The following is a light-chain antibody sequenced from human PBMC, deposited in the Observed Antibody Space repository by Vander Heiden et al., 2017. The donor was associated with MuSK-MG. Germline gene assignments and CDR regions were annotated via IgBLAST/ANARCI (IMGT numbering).Light chain of an antibody. V-gene: IGLV2-14*03. CDR2: DVS. Sequence: QSALTQPASVSGSPGQSITISCSGTSSDVGGYNSFSWYQQHPGKAPKLMIYDVSHRPSGVSNRFSGSKSVNTASLTISGLQAEDEADYYCSSYTSSSTRVLGGGTKLTVL. CDR3: SSYTSSSTRV. CDR1: SSDVGGYNS. J-gene: IGLJ2*01.